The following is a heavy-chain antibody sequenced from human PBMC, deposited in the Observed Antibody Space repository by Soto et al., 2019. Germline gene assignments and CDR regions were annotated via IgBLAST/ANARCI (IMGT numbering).Heavy chain of an antibody. D-gene: IGHD3-10*01. V-gene: IGHV3-53*04. CDR3: VRRRYGSEKN. CDR2: VYHGGTT. J-gene: IGHJ4*02. CDR1: GFSVSSNY. Sequence: EVRLVESGGGSVQPGGSLRLSCAASGFSVSSNYMTWVRQAPGKGLEWVSLVYHGGTTQDLASGKGRFTNSTHSSQSTLFLQMNSLRTEDTATYYCVRRRYGSEKNWGQGTKVIVSS.